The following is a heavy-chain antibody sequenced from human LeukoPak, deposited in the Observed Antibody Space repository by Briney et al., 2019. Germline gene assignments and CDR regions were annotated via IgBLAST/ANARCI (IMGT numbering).Heavy chain of an antibody. D-gene: IGHD6-6*01. CDR3: ARVVEYSSPCFDY. V-gene: IGHV4-38-2*02. Sequence: SETLSLTCTVSGYSISSGYYWGWIRQPPGKGLEWIGSIYHSGSTYYNPSLKSRVTISVDTSKNQFSLKLSSVTAADTAVYYCARVVEYSSPCFDYWGQGTLVTVSS. J-gene: IGHJ4*02. CDR2: IYHSGST. CDR1: GYSISSGYY.